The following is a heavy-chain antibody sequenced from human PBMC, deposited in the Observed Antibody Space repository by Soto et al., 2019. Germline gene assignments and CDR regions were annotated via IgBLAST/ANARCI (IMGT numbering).Heavy chain of an antibody. CDR2: ISDDSTYI. V-gene: IGHV3-21*01. Sequence: SGGSLRLSCAASGFMFSAYTMNWVRQAPGKGLEWLSSISDDSTYIDYADSLRGRFTVSRDNARKSLYLQMDSLGPEDTGVYYCATPYYFNHWGPGTLVTVS. D-gene: IGHD3-16*01. CDR3: ATPYYFNH. J-gene: IGHJ1*01. CDR1: GFMFSAYT.